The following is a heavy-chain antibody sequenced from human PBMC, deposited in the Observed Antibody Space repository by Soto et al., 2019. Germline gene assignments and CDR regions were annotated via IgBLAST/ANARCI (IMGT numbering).Heavy chain of an antibody. CDR2: IYYSGAK. Sequence: QVQLQESGPGLVKPSQTLSLTCTISGGSIRDEYHYWSWVRQSPGKGLEWIGHIYYSGAKYLSEALEGRVTMSLDTSKNPFSMHLRSVTAADTATYFCARDRPVGPFSYKGDDGMDVWGQGTTVTVSS. D-gene: IGHD3-3*02. CDR1: GGSIRDEYHY. V-gene: IGHV4-30-4*01. J-gene: IGHJ6*02. CDR3: ARDRPVGPFSYKGDDGMDV.